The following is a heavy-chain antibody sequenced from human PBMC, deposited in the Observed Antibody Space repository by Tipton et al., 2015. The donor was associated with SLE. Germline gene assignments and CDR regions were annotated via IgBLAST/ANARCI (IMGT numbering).Heavy chain of an antibody. D-gene: IGHD1-26*01. CDR3: VKDKSGSYQGYFQH. Sequence: SLRLSCSASGFTFSSFPMHWVRQAPGKGLEYVSVISSNGGSTYYADSVKGRFTISRDNSKNTLYLQMSSLRAEDTAVYYCVKDKSGSYQGYFQHWGQGTLVTVSS. CDR1: GFTFSSFP. CDR2: ISSNGGST. V-gene: IGHV3-64D*09. J-gene: IGHJ1*01.